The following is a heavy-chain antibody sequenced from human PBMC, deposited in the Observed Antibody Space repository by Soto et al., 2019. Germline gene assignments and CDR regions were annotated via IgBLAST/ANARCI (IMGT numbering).Heavy chain of an antibody. CDR1: SGSTSSSSYY. J-gene: IGHJ6*03. V-gene: IGHV4-39*01. CDR2: VYYSGST. D-gene: IGHD3-9*01. Sequence: QLQLQESGPGLVKPSETLSLTCTVSSGSTSSSSYYWGWIRQPPGKGLAWVGTVYYSGSTYYNPSLKSRVTISVDTSKNQFSLKLSSVNAADTAIYYCARHPRYFSYYPYRDVWGTGTTVTFS. CDR3: ARHPRYFSYYPYRDV.